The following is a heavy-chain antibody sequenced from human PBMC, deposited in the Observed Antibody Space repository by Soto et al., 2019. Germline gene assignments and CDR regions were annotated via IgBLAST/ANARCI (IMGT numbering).Heavy chain of an antibody. CDR1: GFTFSSYS. V-gene: IGHV3-48*02. D-gene: IGHD5-18*01. J-gene: IGHJ1*01. CDR2: IGSSSGSI. CDR3: ARGDHTNSFRLQH. Sequence: EVQLVESGGGLVQPGGSLRLSCAASGFTFSSYSRNWVRQAPGTGLQWVSYIGSSSGSIYNADSVKGRFTISRDSAKKSVYLQLNSLRDDDTAVYFCARGDHTNSFRLQHWGRGTLVIVSS.